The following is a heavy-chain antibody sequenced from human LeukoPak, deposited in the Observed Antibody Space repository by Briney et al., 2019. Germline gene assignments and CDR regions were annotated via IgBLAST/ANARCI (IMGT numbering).Heavy chain of an antibody. V-gene: IGHV3-21*01. D-gene: IGHD2-15*01. J-gene: IGHJ4*02. Sequence: GGSLRLSCAASGFTFSSYSMNWVRQAPGKGLEWVSSISSSSSYIYYADSVKGRFTISRDNAKNSLYLQMNSLTAEDTAVYYCAREVPPYYCSGGSCYLDYWGQGTLVTVSS. CDR3: AREVPPYYCSGGSCYLDY. CDR1: GFTFSSYS. CDR2: ISSSSSYI.